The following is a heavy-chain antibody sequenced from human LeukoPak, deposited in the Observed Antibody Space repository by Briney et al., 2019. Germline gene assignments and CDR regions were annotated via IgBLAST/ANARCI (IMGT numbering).Heavy chain of an antibody. CDR1: GYSFTSYW. D-gene: IGHD2-15*01. J-gene: IGHJ4*02. CDR3: ARRLGYCSGGTCYFDY. V-gene: IGHV5-51*01. CDR2: IYPGDSDT. Sequence: PGGSQRLSCKGSGYSFTSYWIGWVRQMPGKGLEWMGIIYPGDSDTRYSPSFQGQVTISADKSISTAYLQWSSLKASDTAMYYCARRLGYCSGGTCYFDYWGQGTLVTVPS.